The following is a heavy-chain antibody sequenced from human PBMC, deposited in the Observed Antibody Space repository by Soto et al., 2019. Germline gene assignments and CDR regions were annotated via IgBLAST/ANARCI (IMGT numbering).Heavy chain of an antibody. CDR1: VGSISSYY. V-gene: IGHV4-4*07. D-gene: IGHD6-19*01. CDR3: ARVKQWLPKDYYGMDV. J-gene: IGHJ6*02. CDR2: IYTSGST. Sequence: SETLSLTCTFSVGSISSYYWSWIRQPAGKGLEWIGRIYTSGSTNYNPSLKSRVTMSVDTSKNQFSLKLSSVTAADTAVYYCARVKQWLPKDYYGMDVWGQGTTVTVSS.